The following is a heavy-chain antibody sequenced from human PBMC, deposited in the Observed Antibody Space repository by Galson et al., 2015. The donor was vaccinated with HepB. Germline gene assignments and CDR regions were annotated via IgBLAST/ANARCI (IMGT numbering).Heavy chain of an antibody. CDR2: ISGYSGDT. CDR1: GYTFSTYN. V-gene: IGHV1-18*01. D-gene: IGHD1-14*01. CDR3: ARVGMTSYYFDY. Sequence: SVKVSCKASGYTFSTYNIMWLRQAPGQGLECVGWISGYSGDTNYEQTFQGRVTMTTDTSTSTAYMDLRSLTSDDTAVYYCARVGMTSYYFDYWGQGTLVTVSS. J-gene: IGHJ4*02.